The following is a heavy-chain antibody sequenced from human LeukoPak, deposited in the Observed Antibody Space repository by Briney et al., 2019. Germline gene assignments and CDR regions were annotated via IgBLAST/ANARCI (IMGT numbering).Heavy chain of an antibody. CDR3: ASHRYSGSSQYYFDY. Sequence: SVKVSCKASGGTFSIYAISWVRQAPGQGLEWMGGIIPIFGTADYAQKFQGRVTITADESTSTAYMELSSLRSEDTAVYYCASHRYSGSSQYYFDYWGQGTLVTVSS. CDR1: GGTFSIYA. CDR2: IIPIFGTA. D-gene: IGHD1-26*01. V-gene: IGHV1-69*13. J-gene: IGHJ4*02.